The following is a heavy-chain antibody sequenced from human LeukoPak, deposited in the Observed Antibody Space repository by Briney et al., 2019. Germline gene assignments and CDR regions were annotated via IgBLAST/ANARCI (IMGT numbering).Heavy chain of an antibody. V-gene: IGHV3-30*04. CDR2: ISSDGRHK. CDR1: GFAFGSFA. D-gene: IGHD2-15*01. CDR3: AKVAGSSVVVATASFVS. J-gene: IGHJ4*02. Sequence: GRSLRLSCAASGFAFGSFALHWVRQAPGKGLQWVGVISSDGRHKYYADFVKGRFTFSRDNSKNTMYLQLNSLTSDDTAMYYCAKVAGSSVVVATASFVSWGQGTLVTV.